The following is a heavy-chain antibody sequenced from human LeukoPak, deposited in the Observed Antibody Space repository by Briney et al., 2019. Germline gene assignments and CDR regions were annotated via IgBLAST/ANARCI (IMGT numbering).Heavy chain of an antibody. CDR1: GFIFGDYS. CDR3: ARDRPRSFWREECDH. D-gene: IGHD3-3*01. V-gene: IGHV3-30*04. CDR2: ISDDGRIE. Sequence: PGRSLRLSCAASGFIFGDYSFHWVRQAPGNGLEWVAVISDDGRIEFYADSVKGRFTISRDNSENTLYLHMNSLRAEDTAVYYCARDRPRSFWREECDHWGQGTLVTVSS. J-gene: IGHJ4*02.